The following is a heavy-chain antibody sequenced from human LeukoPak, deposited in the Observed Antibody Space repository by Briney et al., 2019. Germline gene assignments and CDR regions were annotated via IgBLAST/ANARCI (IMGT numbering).Heavy chain of an antibody. CDR1: GFTFSSYA. CDR2: ISYDGGSK. D-gene: IGHD1-26*01. CDR3: ARGSGYYYYYDAMDV. Sequence: GTSLRLSCAASGFTFSSYAMHWVRQAPGKGLEWVAVISYDGGSKSYADSVKDRFTISRDNSKNTLSLQMNRLRTEDTAVYFCARGSGYYYYYDAMDVWGQGSTVTVSS. J-gene: IGHJ6*02. V-gene: IGHV3-30-3*01.